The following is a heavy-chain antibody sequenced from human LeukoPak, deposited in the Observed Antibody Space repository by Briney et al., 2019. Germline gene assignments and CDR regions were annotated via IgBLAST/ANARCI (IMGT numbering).Heavy chain of an antibody. J-gene: IGHJ5*02. D-gene: IGHD3-3*01. Sequence: SETLSLTCAVYGGSFSGYYWSWIRQPPGKGLEWIGEINHRGSTNYNPSLKSRVTISVDTSKNQFSLKLSSVTAADTAVYYCARGLMYYDFWSGYYWFDPWGQGTLVTVSS. CDR3: ARGLMYYDFWSGYYWFDP. CDR2: INHRGST. V-gene: IGHV4-34*01. CDR1: GGSFSGYY.